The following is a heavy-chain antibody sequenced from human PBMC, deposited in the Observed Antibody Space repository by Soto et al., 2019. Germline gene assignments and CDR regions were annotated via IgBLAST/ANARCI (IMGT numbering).Heavy chain of an antibody. Sequence: EVQLVESGGGLVQPGGSLRLSCVASGIPVSSNYMTWVRQAPGKGLEWVSVLHSGGDTYYANSVKGRFTISRHDSTNTLSLQSNSLSAEDTAVYYCARDGPYYYASRMDVWGEGATVTVSS. CDR1: GIPVSSNY. J-gene: IGHJ6*04. CDR3: ARDGPYYYASRMDV. D-gene: IGHD3-10*01. CDR2: LHSGGDT. V-gene: IGHV3-53*04.